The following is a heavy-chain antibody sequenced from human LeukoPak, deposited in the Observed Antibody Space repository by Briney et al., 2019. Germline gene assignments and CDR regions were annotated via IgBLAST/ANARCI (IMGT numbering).Heavy chain of an antibody. V-gene: IGHV1-2*02. CDR3: ARAVVRMRATGEYYFDY. D-gene: IGHD1-26*01. CDR1: GYTFTGYY. Sequence: ASVKVSCKASGYTFTGYYMHWMRQAPGQGLEWMGWINPNSGGTNYAQKFQGRVTMTRDTSISTAYMELSRLRSDDTAVYYCARAVVRMRATGEYYFDYWGQGTLVTVSS. CDR2: INPNSGGT. J-gene: IGHJ4*02.